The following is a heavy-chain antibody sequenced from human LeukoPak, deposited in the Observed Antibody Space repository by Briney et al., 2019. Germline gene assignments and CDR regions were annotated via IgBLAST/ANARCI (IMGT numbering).Heavy chain of an antibody. CDR2: ISHDGSNK. CDR1: GFTFSRYG. Sequence: GGSLRLSCAASGFTFSRYGMHWVRQAPGKGLEWVAVISHDGSNKYYADSVKGRFTISRDDSKNTLYLQMNSLRAEDTAVYYCAKDFYDTNLLDYWGQGTLVTVPS. D-gene: IGHD2/OR15-2a*01. J-gene: IGHJ4*02. V-gene: IGHV3-30*18. CDR3: AKDFYDTNLLDY.